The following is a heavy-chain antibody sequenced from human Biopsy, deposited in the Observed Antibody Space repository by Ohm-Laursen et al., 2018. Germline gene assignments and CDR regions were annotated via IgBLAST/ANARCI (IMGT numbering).Heavy chain of an antibody. Sequence: SVKVSCKISGYTLTELSIHWVRQTGGKGLEWMGGFDREERKTVYAEKFQGRATMTEDTSTDTVYMEVTSLRSDDTAVYYCATGPYYDTRFYYNVRPFDFWGQGTLVTVSS. CDR3: ATGPYYDTRFYYNVRPFDF. J-gene: IGHJ4*02. D-gene: IGHD3-10*01. CDR1: GYTLTELS. V-gene: IGHV1-24*01. CDR2: FDREERKT.